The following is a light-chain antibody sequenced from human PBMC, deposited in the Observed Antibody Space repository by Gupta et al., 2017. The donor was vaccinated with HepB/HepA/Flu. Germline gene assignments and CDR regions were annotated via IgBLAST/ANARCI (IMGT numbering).Light chain of an antibody. CDR3: EIWDNTISAGV. V-gene: IGLV1-51*01. CDR2: DDS. Sequence: QSVLTQPPSVSAARVQKVTISCSGSSSNIGNNYVSWYHQLPGTAPKLLMYDDSKRPSGIPDRFSGSNSGTSATLTLTGLKTGDEADYYCEIWDNTISAGVFGGGTKLTVL. J-gene: IGLJ2*01. CDR1: SSNIGNNY.